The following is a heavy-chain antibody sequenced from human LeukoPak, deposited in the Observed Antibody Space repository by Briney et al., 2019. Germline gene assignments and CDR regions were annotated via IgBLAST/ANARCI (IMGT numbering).Heavy chain of an antibody. CDR2: IYHTGST. CDR1: GDAISRGYY. Sequence: SETLSLTCGVSGDAISRGYYGACIRRPPGKGLEWIGTIYHTGSTYYTPSLGSRVTLSVDTSKNEFSPNLNSVTAADTAVYYCARAGWIITSGIDYWGQGALVTVSS. CDR3: ARAGWIITSGIDY. J-gene: IGHJ4*02. V-gene: IGHV4-38-2*01. D-gene: IGHD3-10*01.